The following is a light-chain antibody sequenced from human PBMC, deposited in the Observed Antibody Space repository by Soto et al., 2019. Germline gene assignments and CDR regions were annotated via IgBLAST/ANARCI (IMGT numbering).Light chain of an antibody. CDR1: QSISSN. CDR2: GAS. V-gene: IGKV3-15*01. Sequence: EIVMTQSPATLSVSPGERATLSCRASQSISSNLAWYQQKPGQAPRLLIYGASTRAAAIPARFSGSGSGTEFTLTISSLKSEDFAVYYCQHYSNWPPWTFGQGTKVEI. J-gene: IGKJ1*01. CDR3: QHYSNWPPWT.